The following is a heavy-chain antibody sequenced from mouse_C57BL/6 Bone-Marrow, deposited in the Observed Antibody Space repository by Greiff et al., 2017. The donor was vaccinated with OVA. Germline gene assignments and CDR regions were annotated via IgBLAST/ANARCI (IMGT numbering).Heavy chain of an antibody. J-gene: IGHJ4*01. V-gene: IGHV1-59*01. D-gene: IGHD1-1*01. CDR2: IDPSDSYT. CDR3: AGILFITTVGYAKDY. Sequence: QVQLQQPGAELVRPGTSVKLSCKASGYTFTSYWMHWVKQRPGQGLEWIGVIDPSDSYTNYNQKFKGKATLTVDKSSSTAYMQLSSLTSEDSAVYYCAGILFITTVGYAKDYWDRGTAVTVTS. CDR1: GYTFTSYW.